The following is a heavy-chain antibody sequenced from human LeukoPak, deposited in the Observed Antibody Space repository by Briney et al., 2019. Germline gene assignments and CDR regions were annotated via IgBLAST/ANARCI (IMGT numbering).Heavy chain of an antibody. J-gene: IGHJ6*04. D-gene: IGHD6-19*01. CDR3: ARGSSLVAGFYYGMDV. V-gene: IGHV3-21*01. CDR2: ISSSSYI. CDR1: GSTFSSYS. Sequence: GGSLRLSCAASGSTFSSYSMNWVRQAPGKGLEWVSSISSSSYIYYADSVKGRFTISRDNAKNSLYLQMNSLRAEDTAVYYCARGSSLVAGFYYGMDVWGKGTTVTVSS.